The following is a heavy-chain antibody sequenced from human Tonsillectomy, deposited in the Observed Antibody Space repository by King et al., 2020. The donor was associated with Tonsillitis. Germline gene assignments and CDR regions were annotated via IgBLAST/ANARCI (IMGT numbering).Heavy chain of an antibody. J-gene: IGHJ3*02. CDR3: SRIPRDAFDI. CDR1: GGSISSYY. Sequence: QLQESGPGLVKPSETLSLTCTVSGGSISSYYWSWIRQPPGKGLEWIGYIYYSGSTNYNPSLKGRVTITVDTSKNQFSLKLSSVTAADTAVYYCSRIPRDAFDIWGQGTMVTVSS. CDR2: IYYSGST. D-gene: IGHD2-21*01. V-gene: IGHV4-59*01.